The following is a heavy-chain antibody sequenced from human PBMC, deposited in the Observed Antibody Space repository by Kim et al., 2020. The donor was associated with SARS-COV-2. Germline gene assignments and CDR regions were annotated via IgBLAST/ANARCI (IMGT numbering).Heavy chain of an antibody. D-gene: IGHD1-26*01. Sequence: SVKVSCKASGGTFSSYAISWVRQAPGQGLEWMGGIIPIFGTANYAQKFQGRVTITADESTSTAYMELSSLRSEDTAVYYCASPRGRIVGGRDAFDIWGQGTMVTVSS. CDR1: GGTFSSYA. J-gene: IGHJ3*02. CDR2: IIPIFGTA. CDR3: ASPRGRIVGGRDAFDI. V-gene: IGHV1-69*13.